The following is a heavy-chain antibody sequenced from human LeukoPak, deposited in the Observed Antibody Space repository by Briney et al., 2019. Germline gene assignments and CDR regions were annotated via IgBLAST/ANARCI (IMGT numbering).Heavy chain of an antibody. CDR3: ARRKYYYDSSGYSYYFDY. CDR2: INWNGGST. Sequence: GGSLRLSCAASGFTFYDYGMSWGRHAPGKGLGWVSGINWNGGSTAYVDSVKGRFTISRDNAKNSLYLQMNSLRAEDSAFYYCARRKYYYDSSGYSYYFDYWGQGTLVTVSS. CDR1: GFTFYDYG. D-gene: IGHD3-22*01. V-gene: IGHV3-20*04. J-gene: IGHJ4*01.